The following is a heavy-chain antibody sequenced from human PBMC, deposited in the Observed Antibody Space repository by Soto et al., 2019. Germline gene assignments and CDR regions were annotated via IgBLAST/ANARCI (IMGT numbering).Heavy chain of an antibody. J-gene: IGHJ5*02. CDR1: GLTFSKFE. CDR2: ISSDGATI. V-gene: IGHV3-48*03. D-gene: IGHD3-10*01. CDR3: ARDFMARGRDSNWFDP. Sequence: GSLRLSCEVSGLTFSKFEMTWVRQAPGQGLEWVSSISSDGATIYYADSVKGRFTISRDNDKNLLYLQMNSLKGEDTAVYYCARDFMARGRDSNWFDPWGQGTLVTVSS.